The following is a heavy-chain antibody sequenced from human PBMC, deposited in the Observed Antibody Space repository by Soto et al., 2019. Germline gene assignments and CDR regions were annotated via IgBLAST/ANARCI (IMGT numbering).Heavy chain of an antibody. CDR2: IYYSGST. Sequence: SETLSLTCTVSGGSISSSSYYWGWIRQPPGKGLEWIGSIYYSGSTYYNPSLKSRVTISVDTSKNQFSLKLSSVTAADTAVYYCARHYTFLSMNYYYGMDVWGQGTTVTV. CDR1: GGSISSSSYY. D-gene: IGHD3-3*02. CDR3: ARHYTFLSMNYYYGMDV. J-gene: IGHJ6*02. V-gene: IGHV4-39*01.